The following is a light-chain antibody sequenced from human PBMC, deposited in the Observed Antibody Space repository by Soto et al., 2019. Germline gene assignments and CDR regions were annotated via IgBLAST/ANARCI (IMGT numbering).Light chain of an antibody. CDR3: QQYNDWPPWT. J-gene: IGKJ1*01. V-gene: IGKV3-15*01. Sequence: EIVMTQSPATLSVSPGERATLSCRASQSIAGNLAWYQQKPGQAPRLLIYDASTRATGIPDRFSGSGSGTEFTLTISSQQSEDFAVYYCQQYNDWPPWTFGQGTKVQIK. CDR2: DAS. CDR1: QSIAGN.